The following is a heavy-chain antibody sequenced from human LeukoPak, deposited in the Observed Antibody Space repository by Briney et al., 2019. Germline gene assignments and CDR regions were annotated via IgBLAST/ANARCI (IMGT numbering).Heavy chain of an antibody. CDR1: GYTFTSYD. Sequence: ASVKVSCKASGYTFTSYDINWVRQATGQGLEWMGWMNPNSGNTGYAQKFQGRVTITRNTSISTAYMELSSLRSEDTAVYYCARALYCGGDCYFGYYYYYYTDVWGKGTTVTVSS. D-gene: IGHD2-21*01. CDR3: ARALYCGGDCYFGYYYYYYTDV. CDR2: MNPNSGNT. V-gene: IGHV1-8*03. J-gene: IGHJ6*03.